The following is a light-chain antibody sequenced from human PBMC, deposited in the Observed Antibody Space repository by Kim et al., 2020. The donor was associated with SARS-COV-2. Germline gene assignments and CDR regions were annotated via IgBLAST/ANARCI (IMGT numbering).Light chain of an antibody. CDR2: GAF. V-gene: IGKV1-39*01. J-gene: IGKJ4*01. CDR3: QSSHRDDLS. Sequence: EIQMTQSPSFLAASLGDRVTITCRSSQSIQNHVSWYQQKPGKAPKLLIYGAFDLQSGVPSRFRGSGSGTDFALTITGLLPEDFATYYCQSSHRDDLSFGGGTKVDIK. CDR1: QSIQNH.